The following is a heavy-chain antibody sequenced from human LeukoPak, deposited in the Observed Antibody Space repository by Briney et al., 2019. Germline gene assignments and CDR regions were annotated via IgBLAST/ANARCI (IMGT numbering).Heavy chain of an antibody. V-gene: IGHV5-51*01. CDR1: GYRFSSYW. J-gene: IGHJ3*02. D-gene: IGHD6-19*01. CDR3: ARQPLYSSDDAFDI. CDR2: IYPGDSDT. Sequence: GESLKISCKASGYRFSSYWIGWVRQMPGKGLEWMALIYPGDSDTRYSPSFQGQVTISADKSISTAYLQWSSLKASDTAMYYCARQPLYSSDDAFDIWGQGTMVTVSS.